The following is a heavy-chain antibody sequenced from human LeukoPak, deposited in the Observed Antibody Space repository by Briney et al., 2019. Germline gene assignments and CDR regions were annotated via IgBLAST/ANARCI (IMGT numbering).Heavy chain of an antibody. CDR1: GGSISSYY. V-gene: IGHV4-59*01. J-gene: IGHJ4*02. CDR3: ARDSSRGAFDY. CDR2: IYYSGST. Sequence: PSETLSLTCTVSGGSISSYYWSWIRQPPGKGLEWIGYIYYSGSTNYNPFLKSRVTISVDTSKNQFSLKLSSVTAADTAVYYCARDSSRGAFDYWGQGTLVTVSS.